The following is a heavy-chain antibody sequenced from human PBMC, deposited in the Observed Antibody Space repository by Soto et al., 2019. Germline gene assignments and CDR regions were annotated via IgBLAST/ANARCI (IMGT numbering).Heavy chain of an antibody. CDR2: ISDIGRT. CDR1: GGSINSFY. Sequence: SETLSLTCSVSGGSINSFYWSWIRRAPGKGLEWIGYISDIGRTDYNPSLKSRITISLDTSEDQTSLNLRSVTAADTALYFCARLPGTSVLDGFDLWGPGTMVTVSS. CDR3: ARLPGTSVLDGFDL. D-gene: IGHD6-6*01. J-gene: IGHJ3*01. V-gene: IGHV4-59*01.